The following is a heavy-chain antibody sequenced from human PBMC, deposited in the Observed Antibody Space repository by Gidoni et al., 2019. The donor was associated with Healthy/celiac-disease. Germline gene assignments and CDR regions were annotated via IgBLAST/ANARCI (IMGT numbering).Heavy chain of an antibody. J-gene: IGHJ4*02. V-gene: IGHV3-30*01. D-gene: IGHD6-13*01. CDR2: ISYDGSNK. CDR1: GFTFSSYA. CDR3: ARAQDARPYSSLDY. Sequence: QVQLVESGGGVVQPGRSLRLSCAASGFTFSSYAMHWVRQAPGKGLEWVAVISYDGSNKYYADSVKGRFTISRDNSKNTLYLQMNSLRAEDTAVYYCARAQDARPYSSLDYWGQGTLVTVSS.